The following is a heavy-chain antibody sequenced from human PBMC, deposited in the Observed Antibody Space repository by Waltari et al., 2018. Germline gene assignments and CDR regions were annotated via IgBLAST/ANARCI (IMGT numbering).Heavy chain of an antibody. CDR1: GYGITTYG. CDR2: ISSYNLNT. CDR3: ARDKGEVAGMDY. Sequence: QVQLVQSGVEMRRPGASVKVSCKAAGYGITTYGVSWVRPAPGQGLEWMGWISSYNLNTNYAQTCQLRVTMTTDTSTNTAYMELGSLTADDTAVYYCARDKGEVAGMDYWGQGTLVTVSS. V-gene: IGHV1-18*04. D-gene: IGHD6-19*01. J-gene: IGHJ4*02.